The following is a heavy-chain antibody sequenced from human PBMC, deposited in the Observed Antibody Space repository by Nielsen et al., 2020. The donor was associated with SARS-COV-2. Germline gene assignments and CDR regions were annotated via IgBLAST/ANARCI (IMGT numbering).Heavy chain of an antibody. CDR1: GFTFSSYS. J-gene: IGHJ4*02. CDR3: ARDRSYSGYDSWRTQYFDY. D-gene: IGHD5-12*01. V-gene: IGHV3-21*01. Sequence: GGSLRLSCAASGFTFSSYSMNWVRQAPGKGLEWVSSISSSSSYIYYADSVKGRFTISRDNAKNSLYLHMNSLRAEDTAVYYCARDRSYSGYDSWRTQYFDYWGQGTLVTVSS. CDR2: ISSSSSYI.